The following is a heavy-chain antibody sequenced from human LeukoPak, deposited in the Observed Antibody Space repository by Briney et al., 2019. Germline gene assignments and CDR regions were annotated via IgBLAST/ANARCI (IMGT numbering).Heavy chain of an antibody. V-gene: IGHV3-30*04. CDR1: GFTFSSCA. J-gene: IGHJ5*02. CDR2: ISYDGSNK. Sequence: GGSLRLSCAASGFTFSSCAMHWVRQAPGKGLEWVAVISYDGSNKYYADSVKGRFTISRDNSKNTLYLQMNSLRAEDTAVYFCASGKYGYGDNWFDPWGQGTLVTVSS. CDR3: ASGKYGYGDNWFDP. D-gene: IGHD5-18*01.